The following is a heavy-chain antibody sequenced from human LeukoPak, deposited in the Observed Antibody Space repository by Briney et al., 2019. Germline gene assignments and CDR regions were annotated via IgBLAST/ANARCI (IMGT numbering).Heavy chain of an antibody. CDR1: GFTFSSYG. CDR3: ARTQSDPAGAFDI. CDR2: IWYDGSNK. D-gene: IGHD6-25*01. V-gene: IGHV3-33*01. Sequence: GGSLRLSCAASGFTFSSYGMHWVRQAPGKGLEWVAVIWYDGSNKYYADSVKGRFTISRDNSKNTLYLQMNSLRAEDTAVYYCARTQSDPAGAFDIWGQGTLVTVS. J-gene: IGHJ3*02.